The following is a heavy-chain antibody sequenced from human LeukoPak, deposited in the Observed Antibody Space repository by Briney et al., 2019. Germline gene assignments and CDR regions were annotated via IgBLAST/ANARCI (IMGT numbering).Heavy chain of an antibody. J-gene: IGHJ4*02. V-gene: IGHV4-4*09. Sequence: SETLSLTCTVSGGSISSYYWSWLRQPPGKGLEWIGYIYTSGSTNYNPSLKSRVTISVDTSKNQFSLKLSSVTAADTAVYYCARTPMYYDFWSGYPYYFDYWGQGTLVTVSS. CDR2: IYTSGST. D-gene: IGHD3-3*01. CDR1: GGSISSYY. CDR3: ARTPMYYDFWSGYPYYFDY.